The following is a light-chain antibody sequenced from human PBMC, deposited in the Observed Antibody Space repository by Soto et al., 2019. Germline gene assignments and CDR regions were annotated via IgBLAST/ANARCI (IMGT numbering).Light chain of an antibody. J-gene: IGKJ1*01. CDR1: QSVSSSY. V-gene: IGKV3-20*01. Sequence: EIVLTQSPDTLSLSPGERATLSCRASQSVSSSYLAWYQQTPGQAPRLLIYGTSNRATGIPDRFSGSGSGTDFTLTISRLEPEDFAVYYCQQYGNSRWMFGQGTKVEIK. CDR2: GTS. CDR3: QQYGNSRWM.